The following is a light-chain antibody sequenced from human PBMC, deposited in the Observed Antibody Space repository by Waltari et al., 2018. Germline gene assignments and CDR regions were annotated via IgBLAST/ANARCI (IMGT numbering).Light chain of an antibody. V-gene: IGKV3-15*01. J-gene: IGKJ1*01. CDR1: QSVSSN. Sequence: EIVMTQSPATLSVSPGERATLPCRASQSVSSNFAWYQQKPGQAPRLLIHGASTRATGIPARFSGSGSGTEFTLTISSLQSEDFAVYYCQQYNNWPPGAFGQGTKVEIK. CDR3: QQYNNWPPGA. CDR2: GAS.